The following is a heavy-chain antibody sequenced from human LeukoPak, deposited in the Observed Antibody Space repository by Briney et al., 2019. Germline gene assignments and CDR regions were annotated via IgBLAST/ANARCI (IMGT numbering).Heavy chain of an antibody. CDR1: GYSFTNHW. CDR3: ATGASKVTTDFANY. J-gene: IGHJ4*02. CDR2: IDPSDSYT. V-gene: IGHV5-10-1*01. Sequence: GESLKISCKASGYSFTNHWISWVRQMPGKGLEWMGRIDPSDSYTKYSPSFEGHVTISVDKSISTAFLQWHSLKASDSAMYCCATGASKVTTDFANYWGQGTQVAVSS. D-gene: IGHD4-17*01.